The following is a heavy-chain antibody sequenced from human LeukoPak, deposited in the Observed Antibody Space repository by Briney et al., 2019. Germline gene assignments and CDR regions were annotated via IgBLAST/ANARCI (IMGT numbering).Heavy chain of an antibody. CDR3: ARGVGRFGELYNNWFDP. V-gene: IGHV4-59*10. J-gene: IGHJ5*02. D-gene: IGHD3-10*01. CDR1: GGSFSGYY. CDR2: VYTSGST. Sequence: KPSETLSLTCAVYGGSFSGYYWSWIRQPAGKGLEWIGRVYTSGSTNYNPSLQSRVTISVDTSKNQFSLNLSSVTAADTAVYYCARGVGRFGELYNNWFDPWGQGTLVTVSS.